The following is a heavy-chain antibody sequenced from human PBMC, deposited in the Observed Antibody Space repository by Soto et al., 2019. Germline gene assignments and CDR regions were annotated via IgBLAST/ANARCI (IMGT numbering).Heavy chain of an antibody. CDR1: GDSVNSGSYY. CDR3: ARDWTS. J-gene: IGHJ4*02. CDR2: IYGTLSA. V-gene: IGHV4-61*01. D-gene: IGHD3-3*01. Sequence: QVQLQESGPALVKPSETLILTCSISGDSVNSGSYYWQWIRQSPGKGLEWIGYIYGTLSANYHPSLRRRVTISVDTSTNQFSLELRPVTAADTAVYYCARDWTSWGQGTLVTVSS.